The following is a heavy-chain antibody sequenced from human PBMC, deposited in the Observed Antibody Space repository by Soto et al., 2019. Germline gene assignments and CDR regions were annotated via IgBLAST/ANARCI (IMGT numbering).Heavy chain of an antibody. Sequence: GGSLRLSCVVSGFAFSSYSMNWVRQAPGKGLEWVSSISSSSSYIYYADSLKGRFTISRDNAKNSLYLQMNSLRAEDTAVYYCARIETYCTSTSCSFFDYWGQGTLVTVSS. CDR1: GFAFSSYS. D-gene: IGHD2-2*01. CDR3: ARIETYCTSTSCSFFDY. CDR2: ISSSSSYI. V-gene: IGHV3-21*01. J-gene: IGHJ4*02.